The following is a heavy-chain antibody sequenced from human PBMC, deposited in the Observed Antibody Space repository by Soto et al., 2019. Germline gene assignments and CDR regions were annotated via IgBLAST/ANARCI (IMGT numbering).Heavy chain of an antibody. CDR2: IWYDGSKK. D-gene: IGHD6-13*01. V-gene: IGHV3-33*01. CDR1: GFTFSSYG. J-gene: IGHJ4*02. CDR3: SRATAGKGFDY. Sequence: QVQLVESGGGVVQPGRSLRVSCAASGFTFSSYGMHWVRQAPGKGLEWVAVIWYDGSKKYYADSVKGRFTISRDNSKNPLNLQVNSLRAEDTAVYYCSRATAGKGFDYWGQGSLVTVSS.